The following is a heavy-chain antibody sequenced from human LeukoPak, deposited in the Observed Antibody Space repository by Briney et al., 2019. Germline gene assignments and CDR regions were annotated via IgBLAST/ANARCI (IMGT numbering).Heavy chain of an antibody. CDR3: ARGGPYYYDSSGYYYIDYFDY. D-gene: IGHD3-22*01. J-gene: IGHJ4*02. Sequence: GALVKVSCKASGYTFTSYYMHWVRQAPGQGLEWMAIINPSGGSTSYAQKFQGRVTMTRDTSTSTVYMELSSLRSEDTAVYYCARGGPYYYDSSGYYYIDYFDYWGQGTLVTVSS. CDR1: GYTFTSYY. V-gene: IGHV1-46*01. CDR2: INPSGGST.